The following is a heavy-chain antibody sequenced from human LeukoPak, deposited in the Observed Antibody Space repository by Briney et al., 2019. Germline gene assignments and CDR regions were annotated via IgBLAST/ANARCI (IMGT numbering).Heavy chain of an antibody. J-gene: IGHJ6*02. CDR3: ARMGGRAYCSGGSCYSGTDYYYYGMDV. V-gene: IGHV1-18*01. Sequence: EASVKVSCKASGYTFTSYGISWVRQAPGQGLEWMGWISAYNGNTNYAQKLQGRVTMTTDTSTSTAYMELRSLRSEDTAVYYCARMGGRAYCSGGSCYSGTDYYYYGMDVWGQGTTVTVSS. CDR1: GYTFTSYG. CDR2: ISAYNGNT. D-gene: IGHD2-15*01.